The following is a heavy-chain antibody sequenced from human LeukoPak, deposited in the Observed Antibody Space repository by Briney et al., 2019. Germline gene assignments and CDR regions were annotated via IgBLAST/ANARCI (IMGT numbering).Heavy chain of an antibody. CDR1: GFTFSSYA. Sequence: GGSLRLSCAASGFTFSSYAMSWVRQAPGKGPEGVSAISGSYGSTYYADSVKGRFTISRDNSKNTLYLQMNSLRAEDTAIYYCAKPPYSGSWGVAYYCDSWGQGTLVTVSS. J-gene: IGHJ4*02. CDR3: AKPPYSGSWGVAYYCDS. V-gene: IGHV3-23*01. CDR2: ISGSYGST. D-gene: IGHD1-26*01.